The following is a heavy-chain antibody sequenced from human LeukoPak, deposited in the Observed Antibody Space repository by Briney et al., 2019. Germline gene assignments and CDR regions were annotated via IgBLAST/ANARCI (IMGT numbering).Heavy chain of an antibody. CDR2: ISYDGSNK. V-gene: IGHV3-30*14. CDR1: GFTFSSYA. Sequence: GGSLRLSCAASGFTFSSYAMHWVRQAPGKGLEWVAVISYDGSNKYYADSVKGRFTISRDSSKNTLYLQMNSLRAEDTAVYYCAGDKGDLYFDDWGQGTLVTVSS. J-gene: IGHJ4*02. CDR3: AGDKGDLYFDD.